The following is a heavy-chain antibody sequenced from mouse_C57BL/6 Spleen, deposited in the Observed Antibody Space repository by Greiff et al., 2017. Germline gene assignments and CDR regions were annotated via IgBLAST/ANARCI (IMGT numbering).Heavy chain of an antibody. CDR2: IDPSDSET. Sequence: QVHVKQPGAELVRPGSSVKLSCKASGYTFTSYWMHWVKQRPIQGLEWIGNIDPSDSETHYNQKFKDKATLTVDKSSSTAYMQLSSLTSEDSAVYYCARDSNYVNYFDYWGQGTTLTVSS. CDR1: GYTFTSYW. CDR3: ARDSNYVNYFDY. V-gene: IGHV1-52*01. J-gene: IGHJ2*01. D-gene: IGHD2-5*01.